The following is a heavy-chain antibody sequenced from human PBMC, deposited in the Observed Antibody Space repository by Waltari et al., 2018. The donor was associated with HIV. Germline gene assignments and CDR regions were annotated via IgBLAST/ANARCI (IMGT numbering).Heavy chain of an antibody. CDR3: AKGTLRGEASRLS. J-gene: IGHJ4*02. Sequence: QVHLVESGGGVVQPGKSLRLSCAASGFIFEMYGMHWVRQAPGKGLEWVAFMRNDGTNRYYGDSVKGRFSISRDNPKNTLYLQMNSLRTDDTAMYYCAKGTLRGEASRLSWGQGTQVTVSS. V-gene: IGHV3-30*02. CDR1: GFIFEMYG. CDR2: MRNDGTNR. D-gene: IGHD3-10*01.